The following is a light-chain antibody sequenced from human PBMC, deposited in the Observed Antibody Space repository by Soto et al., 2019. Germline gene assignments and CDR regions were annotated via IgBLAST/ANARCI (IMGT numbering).Light chain of an antibody. CDR3: QQYNNWPYT. Sequence: EVVMTQSPATLSVSPGERATLSCRASQSVSSNLAWYQQKPGQTPRLLIYGASTRAPALPARFSGSGSGTEFALTISSLQSEDFADYSCQQYNNWPYTFGHGTKLEIK. J-gene: IGKJ2*01. CDR1: QSVSSN. V-gene: IGKV3-15*01. CDR2: GAS.